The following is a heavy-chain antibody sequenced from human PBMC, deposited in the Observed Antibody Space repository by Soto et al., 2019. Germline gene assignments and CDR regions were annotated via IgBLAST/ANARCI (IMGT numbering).Heavy chain of an antibody. CDR1: GFTFSSYA. CDR3: AKIRNYDFWSGYSINYFDY. CDR2: ISGSGGST. D-gene: IGHD3-3*01. Sequence: GGSLRLSCAASGFTFSSYAMSWVRQAPGKGLEWVSAISGSGGSTYYADSVKGRFTISRDNSKNTLYPQMNSLRAEDTAVYYCAKIRNYDFWSGYSINYFDYWGQGTLVTVSS. J-gene: IGHJ4*02. V-gene: IGHV3-23*01.